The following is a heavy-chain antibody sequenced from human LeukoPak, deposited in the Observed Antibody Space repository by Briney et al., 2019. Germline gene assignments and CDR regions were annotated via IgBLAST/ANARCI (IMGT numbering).Heavy chain of an antibody. CDR2: IYYSGST. Sequence: SETLSLTCTVSGGSISSYYWSWIRQPPGKGLEWIGNIYYSGSTNYNPSLKSRVTMSVDTSKNQFSLKLSSVTAADTAVYYCTRGSIAYYYMDVWGKGTTVTISS. D-gene: IGHD3-22*01. CDR1: GGSISSYY. J-gene: IGHJ6*03. CDR3: TRGSIAYYYMDV. V-gene: IGHV4-59*01.